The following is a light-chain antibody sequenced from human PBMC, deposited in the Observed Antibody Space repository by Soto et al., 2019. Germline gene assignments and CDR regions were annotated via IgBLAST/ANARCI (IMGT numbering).Light chain of an antibody. CDR3: QQRSNWPPIT. CDR2: WAS. Sequence: DIVMPQSPDSLAVSLGETYTIHCKSSQSVLYSSNNKNYLAWYQQKPGQPPQLLIYWASTRESGVPDRFSGSGSGTDFTLTISSLEPEDFAVYYCQQRSNWPPITFGQGTRLEIK. CDR1: QSVLYSSNNKNY. J-gene: IGKJ5*01. V-gene: IGKV4-1*01.